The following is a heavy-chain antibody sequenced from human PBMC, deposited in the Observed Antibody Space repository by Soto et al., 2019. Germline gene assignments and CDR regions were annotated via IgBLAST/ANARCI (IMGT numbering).Heavy chain of an antibody. CDR3: TTVSTGTTNYYGMDV. Sequence: SLRLSCAASGFTFSNAWMSWVRQAPGKGLEWVGRIKSKTDGGTTDYAAPVKGRFTISRDDSKNTLYLQMNSLKTEDTAVYYCTTVSTGTTNYYGMDVWGQGTTVTVSS. J-gene: IGHJ6*02. D-gene: IGHD1-7*01. CDR2: IKSKTDGGTT. CDR1: GFTFSNAW. V-gene: IGHV3-15*01.